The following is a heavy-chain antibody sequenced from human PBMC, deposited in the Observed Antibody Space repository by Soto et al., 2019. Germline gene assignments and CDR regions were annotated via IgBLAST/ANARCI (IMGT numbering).Heavy chain of an antibody. D-gene: IGHD2-8*01. Sequence: SETLSLTCNVSGGSINSYSWSWIRQPAGKGLEWIGRISSGGSAIYNPSLKSRVTISVDTSKNQFSLRLTSVTAADTAVYFCARDAYPNWFDFWGQGALVTVSS. V-gene: IGHV4-4*07. J-gene: IGHJ5*01. CDR1: GGSINSYS. CDR3: ARDAYPNWFDF. CDR2: ISSGGSA.